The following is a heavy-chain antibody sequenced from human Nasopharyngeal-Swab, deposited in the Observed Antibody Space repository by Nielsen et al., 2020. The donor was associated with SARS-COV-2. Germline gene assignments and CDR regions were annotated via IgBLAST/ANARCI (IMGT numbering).Heavy chain of an antibody. V-gene: IGHV4-59*08. CDR1: GGSISSYY. CDR2: IYYSGNT. CDR3: ARHTSSSGHLNWFDP. D-gene: IGHD3-3*01. J-gene: IGHJ5*02. Sequence: GSLRLSCTVSGGSISSYYWSWIRQPPAKGLEWIGYIYYSGNTNYNPSLKSRVTILIDTSKSQFSLKLSSVTAADTAVYYCARHTSSSGHLNWFDPWGQGNVVTVSS.